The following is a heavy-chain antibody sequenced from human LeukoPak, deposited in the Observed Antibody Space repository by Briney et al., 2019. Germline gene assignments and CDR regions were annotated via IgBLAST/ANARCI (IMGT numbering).Heavy chain of an antibody. CDR1: GGSISSYY. D-gene: IGHD1-1*01. CDR3: ARFVQLERRAKYYYYGMDV. V-gene: IGHV4-59*01. J-gene: IGHJ6*02. CDR2: IYYSGST. Sequence: PSETLSLTCTVSGGSISSYYWSWIRQPPGKGLEWIGYIYYSGSTNYNPSLKSRVTISVDTSKNQFSLKLSSVTAADTAVYYCARFVQLERRAKYYYYGMDVWGQGTTVTVSS.